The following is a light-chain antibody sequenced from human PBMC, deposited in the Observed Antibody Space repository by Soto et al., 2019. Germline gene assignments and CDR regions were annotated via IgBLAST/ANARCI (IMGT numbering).Light chain of an antibody. J-gene: IGLJ3*02. CDR2: SNN. CDR3: AAWDDSLNGPV. Sequence: QSVLTQPPSASGTPGQRVTISCSGSSSNIGRNTVNWYQQLPGTAPKLLIYSNNQRPSGVPDRFSSSKSGTSASLAISGLQSEDEADYYCAAWDDSLNGPVFGGGTKLTVL. CDR1: SSNIGRNT. V-gene: IGLV1-44*01.